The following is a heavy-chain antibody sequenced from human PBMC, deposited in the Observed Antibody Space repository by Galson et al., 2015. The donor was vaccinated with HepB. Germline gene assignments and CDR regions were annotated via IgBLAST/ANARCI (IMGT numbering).Heavy chain of an antibody. J-gene: IGHJ6*02. Sequence: SLRLSCAAFGFSVSLKDMSWVRQAPGKGLEWVSVIYSGGSIYYADSVKGRFTISRDNSKNTVCLQMNTVRAEDTAVYHCAREGGDTYYYYAMDVWGQGTTVTVSS. D-gene: IGHD2-21*02. CDR3: AREGGDTYYYYAMDV. CDR2: IYSGGSI. CDR1: GFSVSLKD. V-gene: IGHV3-53*01.